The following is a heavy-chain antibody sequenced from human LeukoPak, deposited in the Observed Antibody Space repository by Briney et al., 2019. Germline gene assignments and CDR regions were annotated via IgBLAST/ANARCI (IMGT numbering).Heavy chain of an antibody. CDR2: INHSGST. CDR3: ARVRGYCSGGSCYRRPYFDY. CDR1: GESFSGYY. V-gene: IGHV4-34*01. D-gene: IGHD2-15*01. Sequence: SETLSLTCAVYGESFSGYYWSWIRHPPGKGLEWIGEINHSGSTNYNPSLKSRVTISVDTSKNQFSLKLSSVTAADTAVYYCARVRGYCSGGSCYRRPYFDYWGQGTLVTVSS. J-gene: IGHJ4*02.